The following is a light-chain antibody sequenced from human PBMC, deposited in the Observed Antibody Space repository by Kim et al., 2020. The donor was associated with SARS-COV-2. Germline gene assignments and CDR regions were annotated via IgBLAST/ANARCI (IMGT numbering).Light chain of an antibody. CDR2: KAS. V-gene: IGKV1-5*03. CDR1: QNINSL. J-gene: IGKJ1*01. CDR3: QQYKTYPWT. Sequence: SAAVGDRVTITCRASQNINSLLAWYQQKPGKAPKLLIYKASSLESGVPSRFSGSGSGTEFTLTISSLQPDDFATYYCQQYKTYPWTFGQGTKLEIK.